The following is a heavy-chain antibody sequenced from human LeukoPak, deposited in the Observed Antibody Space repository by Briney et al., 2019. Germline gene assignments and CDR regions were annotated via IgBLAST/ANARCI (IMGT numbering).Heavy chain of an antibody. V-gene: IGHV3-74*01. D-gene: IGHD6-19*01. CDR3: ARGSSDWYGIDY. Sequence: GGSLRLSCTASGFTVSNYWMHWVRQVPGKGLVCVSRINIDGTSTSCADSVKGRFTISRDNAKNALYLQMNSLRAEDTAIYYCARGSSDWYGIDYWGQGALVNVSS. CDR1: GFTVSNYW. J-gene: IGHJ4*02. CDR2: INIDGTST.